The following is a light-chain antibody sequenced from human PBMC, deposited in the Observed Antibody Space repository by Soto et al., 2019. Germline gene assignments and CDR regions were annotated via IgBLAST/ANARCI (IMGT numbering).Light chain of an antibody. V-gene: IGLV2-14*01. CDR2: DVS. CDR1: SSDVGGYNY. CDR3: SSYTGSSILPGVVV. Sequence: QSALTQPASVSGSPGQSITISCTGTSSDVGGYNYVSWYQQHPGKAPKLMIYDVSNRPSGVSNRFSGSKSGNTASLTISGLEAEDEADYYCSSYTGSSILPGVVVFGGGTKLTVL. J-gene: IGLJ2*01.